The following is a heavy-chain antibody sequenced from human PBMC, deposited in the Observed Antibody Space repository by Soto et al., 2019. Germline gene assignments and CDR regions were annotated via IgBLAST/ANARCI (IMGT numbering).Heavy chain of an antibody. CDR3: ARVRKYCSATSCYLDP. CDR2: IHHSGTT. Sequence: ETLSVTCTVSGDSISSSNWWHWVRQPPGKGLEWIGEIHHSGTTNYNPSLKSRVAISVDRSKNQFSLKLNSVTAADTAVYYCARVRKYCSATSCYLDPWGQGTLVTVYS. J-gene: IGHJ5*02. V-gene: IGHV4-4*02. D-gene: IGHD2-2*01. CDR1: GDSISSSNW.